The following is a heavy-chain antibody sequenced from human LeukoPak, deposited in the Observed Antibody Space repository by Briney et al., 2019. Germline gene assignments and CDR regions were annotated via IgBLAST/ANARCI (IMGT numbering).Heavy chain of an antibody. J-gene: IGHJ6*03. CDR3: AKGLGYSGYDWYYYYYMDV. CDR2: ISGSGGST. D-gene: IGHD5-12*01. V-gene: IGHV3-23*01. CDR1: GFTFSSYA. Sequence: PGGSLRLSCAASGFTFSSYAMSWVRQAPGKGLEWVSAISGSGGSTYYADSVKGRFTISRDNSKNTLYLQMNSLRAEDTAVYYCAKGLGYSGYDWYYYYYMDVWGKGTTVTVSS.